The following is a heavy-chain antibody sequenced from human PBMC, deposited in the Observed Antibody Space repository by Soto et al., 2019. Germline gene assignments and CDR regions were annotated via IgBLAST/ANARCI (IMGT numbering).Heavy chain of an antibody. CDR3: ARAPSLFVGYSYVDAFDI. CDR1: GGSFSGYY. Sequence: SETLSLTCAVYGGSFSGYYWSWIRQPPGKGLEWIGEINHSGSTNYNPSLKSRVTISVDTSKNQFSLKLSSVTAADTAVYYCARAPSLFVGYSYVDAFDIWGQGTMVTVSS. CDR2: INHSGST. V-gene: IGHV4-34*01. D-gene: IGHD5-18*01. J-gene: IGHJ3*02.